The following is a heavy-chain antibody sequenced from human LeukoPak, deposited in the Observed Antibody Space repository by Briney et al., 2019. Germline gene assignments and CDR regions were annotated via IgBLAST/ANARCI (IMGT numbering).Heavy chain of an antibody. V-gene: IGHV4-34*01. D-gene: IGHD6-13*01. Sequence: SETLSLTCAVYGGSFSGYYWSWIRQPPGKGLEWIGEINHSGSTNYNPSLKSRVTISVDTSKNQFSLKLSSVTAADTAVYYCARLRSGIAAAGTPTYYYYYMDVWGKGTTVTISS. CDR1: GGSFSGYY. CDR3: ARLRSGIAAAGTPTYYYYYMDV. CDR2: INHSGST. J-gene: IGHJ6*03.